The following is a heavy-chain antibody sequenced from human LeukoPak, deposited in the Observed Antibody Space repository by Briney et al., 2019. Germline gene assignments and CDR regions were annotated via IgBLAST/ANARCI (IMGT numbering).Heavy chain of an antibody. J-gene: IGHJ4*02. D-gene: IGHD6-6*01. CDR1: GFTFSSYA. Sequence: GGSLRLSCAASGFTFSSYAMHWVRQAPGKGLEWVAVISYDGSNKYYADSVKGRFTISRDNAKNLVHLQMNSLRAEDTAVYYCARGSAIAARPGGDYWGQGTLVTVSS. CDR2: ISYDGSNK. CDR3: ARGSAIAARPGGDY. V-gene: IGHV3-30-3*01.